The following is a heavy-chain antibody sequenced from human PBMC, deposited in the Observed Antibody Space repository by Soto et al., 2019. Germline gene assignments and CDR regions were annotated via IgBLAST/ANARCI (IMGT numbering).Heavy chain of an antibody. CDR1: GYTFTSYG. CDR2: ISAYNGNT. D-gene: IGHD2-15*01. J-gene: IGHJ3*02. Sequence: QVQLVQSGAEVKKPGASVKVSCKASGYTFTSYGISWVRQAPGQGLEWMGWISAYNGNTNYAQKLQGRVTMTTDTSTSTAYMELRSLRSDDTAVYYCARSIGYCSDGSCFDAFDIWGQGTMVTVSS. V-gene: IGHV1-18*01. CDR3: ARSIGYCSDGSCFDAFDI.